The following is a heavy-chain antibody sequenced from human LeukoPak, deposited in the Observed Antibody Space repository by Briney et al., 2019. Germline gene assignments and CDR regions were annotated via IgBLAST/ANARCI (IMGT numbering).Heavy chain of an antibody. CDR3: SYTGWYKVPDY. D-gene: IGHD6-19*01. CDR1: GGSISSYY. Sequence: SETLSLTCTVSGGSISSYYWSWIRQPPGKGLEWIGHITHSGSTNYNPSLKNRVTVSVDASKNQFSLKLSSVTAADTAVYYCSYTGWYKVPDYWGQGTLVTVSS. V-gene: IGHV4-34*01. J-gene: IGHJ4*02. CDR2: ITHSGST.